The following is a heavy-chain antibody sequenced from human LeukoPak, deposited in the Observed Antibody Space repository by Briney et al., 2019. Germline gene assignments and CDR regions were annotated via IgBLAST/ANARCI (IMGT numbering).Heavy chain of an antibody. D-gene: IGHD2-15*01. Sequence: GASVKVSCKASGYTFSSYGISWVRQAPGQGLEWMGWINPNSGGTNYAQKFQGRVTMTRDTSISTAYMELSRLRSDDTAVYYCARDGTGYCSGGSCYGGAFDIWGQGTMVTVSS. V-gene: IGHV1-2*02. J-gene: IGHJ3*02. CDR2: INPNSGGT. CDR1: GYTFSSYG. CDR3: ARDGTGYCSGGSCYGGAFDI.